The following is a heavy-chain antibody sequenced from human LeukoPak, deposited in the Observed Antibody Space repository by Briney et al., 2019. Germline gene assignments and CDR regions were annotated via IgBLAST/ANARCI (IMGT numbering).Heavy chain of an antibody. CDR2: VIPVFGTA. Sequence: SVKVSCKASGGTFTSYAVSWVRQAPAQGLEWMGRVIPVFGTANYAQKFQGRVTITADKSTTTAYMELSSLRYEDTAVYYCARMPDSWGQGTLVTVSS. CDR1: GGTFTSYA. J-gene: IGHJ5*01. V-gene: IGHV1-69*06. CDR3: ARMPDS. D-gene: IGHD2-2*01.